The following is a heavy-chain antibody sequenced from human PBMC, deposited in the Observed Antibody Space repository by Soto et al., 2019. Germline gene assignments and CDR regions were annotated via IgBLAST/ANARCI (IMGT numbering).Heavy chain of an antibody. J-gene: IGHJ4*02. V-gene: IGHV3-33*01. Sequence: QVQLVESGGGVVQPGRSLRLSCAASGFTFSSYGMHWVRQAPGKGLEWVAVIWYDGSNKYYADSVKGRFTISRDNSKNTLYLQRNSLTPEDTAVYYCARDYYSWQWLAEGIDYWGQGTLVTVSS. CDR1: GFTFSSYG. D-gene: IGHD6-19*01. CDR3: ARDYYSWQWLAEGIDY. CDR2: IWYDGSNK.